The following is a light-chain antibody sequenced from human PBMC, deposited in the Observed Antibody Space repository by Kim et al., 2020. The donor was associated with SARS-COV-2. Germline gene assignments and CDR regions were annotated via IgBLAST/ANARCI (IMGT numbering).Light chain of an antibody. CDR3: AAWDDTLSARV. J-gene: IGLJ3*02. Sequence: QRVTISCSGRTSNVGKTFVYWYQQLPGTAPRLLIYANNQRPSGVPDRFSGSKSGTSASLAISELRSEDEANYYCAAWDDTLSARVFGGGTKLTVL. V-gene: IGLV1-47*02. CDR1: TSNVGKTF. CDR2: ANN.